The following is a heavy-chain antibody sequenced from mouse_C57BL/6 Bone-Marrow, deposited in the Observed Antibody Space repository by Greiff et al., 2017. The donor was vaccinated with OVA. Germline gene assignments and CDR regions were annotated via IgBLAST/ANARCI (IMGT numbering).Heavy chain of an antibody. CDR3: ASPLSTRFAY. CDR2: ISYDGSN. D-gene: IGHD1-1*01. V-gene: IGHV3-6*01. CDR1: GYSITSGYY. J-gene: IGHJ3*01. Sequence: EESGPGLVKPSQSLSLTCSVTGYSITSGYYWNWIRQFPGNKLEWMGYISYDGSNNYNPSLKNRISITRDTSKNQFFLKLNSVTTEDTATYYCASPLSTRFAYWGQGTLVTVSA.